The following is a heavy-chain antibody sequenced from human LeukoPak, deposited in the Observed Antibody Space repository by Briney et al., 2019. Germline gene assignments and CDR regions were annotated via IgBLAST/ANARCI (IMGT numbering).Heavy chain of an antibody. V-gene: IGHV1-8*01. Sequence: ASVKVSCKASGYTFTSYDINWVRQATGQGLEWMGWMNPNSGNTGYAQTFQGRVTMTRNTSISTAYMELSSLRSENTAVYYCAIVYSSIAAPGWFDPWGQGTLVAVSS. CDR3: AIVYSSIAAPGWFDP. D-gene: IGHD6-6*01. CDR2: MNPNSGNT. CDR1: GYTFTSYD. J-gene: IGHJ5*02.